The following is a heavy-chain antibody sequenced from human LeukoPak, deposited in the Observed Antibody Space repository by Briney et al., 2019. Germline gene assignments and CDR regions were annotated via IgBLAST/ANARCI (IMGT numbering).Heavy chain of an antibody. CDR2: ISAYNGNT. CDR1: GYTFTSYG. CDR3: ARDFGPNPYYDFWSGYPNHDAFDI. Sequence: ASVKVSCKASGYTFTSYGISWVRQAPGQGLEWMGWISAYNGNTNYAQKLQGRVTMTTDTSTSTAYMELRSLRSDDTAVYYCARDFGPNPYYDFWSGYPNHDAFDIWGQGTMVTVSS. D-gene: IGHD3-3*01. V-gene: IGHV1-18*01. J-gene: IGHJ3*02.